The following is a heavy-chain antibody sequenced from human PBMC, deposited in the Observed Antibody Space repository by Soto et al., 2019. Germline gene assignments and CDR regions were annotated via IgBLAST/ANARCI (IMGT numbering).Heavy chain of an antibody. Sequence: QVQLVESGGGVVQPGRSLRLSCAASGFTFSSYGMHWVRQAPGKGLEWVAVISYDGSNKYYADSVKGRFTISRDNSKKTLYLQMNSLRAEETAVYYCAKGDTAMVYYYYGIDVWGQGTTVTVSS. D-gene: IGHD5-18*01. V-gene: IGHV3-30*18. CDR3: AKGDTAMVYYYYGIDV. CDR2: ISYDGSNK. J-gene: IGHJ6*02. CDR1: GFTFSSYG.